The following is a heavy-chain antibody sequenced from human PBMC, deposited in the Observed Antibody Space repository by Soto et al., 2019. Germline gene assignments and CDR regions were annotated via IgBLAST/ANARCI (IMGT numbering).Heavy chain of an antibody. CDR2: IGDNGGST. D-gene: IGHD6-13*01. Sequence: PGGSLRLSCAASGFTFSSYAMTWVRQAPGKGLEWVSAIGDNGGSTYYADAVKGRFTISRDNSKNTLYLQMNSLRAEDTAVYYCAKENGYSSSWFEFDYWGQGTLVTAPQ. V-gene: IGHV3-23*01. CDR3: AKENGYSSSWFEFDY. J-gene: IGHJ4*02. CDR1: GFTFSSYA.